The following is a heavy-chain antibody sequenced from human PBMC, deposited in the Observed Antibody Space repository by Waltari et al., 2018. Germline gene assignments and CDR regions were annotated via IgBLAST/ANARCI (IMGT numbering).Heavy chain of an antibody. CDR1: GFTFSSYS. CDR2: ISSSSSYI. V-gene: IGHV3-21*01. J-gene: IGHJ5*02. D-gene: IGHD3-3*01. CDR3: ARDLDFWSGYPNWFDP. Sequence: EVQLVESGGGLVKPGGSLRLSCAASGFTFSSYSMNWVRQAPGKGLEWVSSISSSSSYIYYADSVKGRFTISRDNAKNSLYLQMNSLRAEDTAVYYCARDLDFWSGYPNWFDPWGQGTLVTVSS.